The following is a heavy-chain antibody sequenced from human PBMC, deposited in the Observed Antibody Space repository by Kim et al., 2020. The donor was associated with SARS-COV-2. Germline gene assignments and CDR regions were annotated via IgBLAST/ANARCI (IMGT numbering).Heavy chain of an antibody. J-gene: IGHJ6*03. V-gene: IGHV3-11*01. D-gene: IGHD5-18*01. CDR3: AREIGYSYGQKTRGDYYYYYMDV. CDR2: ISSSGSTI. CDR1: GFTFSDYY. Sequence: GGSLRLSCAASGFTFSDYYMSWIRQAPGKGLEWVSYISSSGSTIYYADSVKGRFTISRDNAKNSLYLQMNSLRAEDTAVYYCAREIGYSYGQKTRGDYYYYYMDVWGKGTTVTVSS.